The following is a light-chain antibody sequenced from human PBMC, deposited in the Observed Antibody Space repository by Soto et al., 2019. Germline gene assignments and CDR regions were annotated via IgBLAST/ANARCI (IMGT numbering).Light chain of an antibody. V-gene: IGLV1-47*01. CDR3: AAWDDSMSGVV. CDR2: RNN. J-gene: IGLJ2*01. CDR1: SSNIGRNY. Sequence: QSALTQPPSASGTPGQRVTISCSGSSSNIGRNYVYWYQQLPGTAPKLLIYRNNQRPSGVPDRFSGSKSGTSASLAISGLRSEDEADYYCAAWDDSMSGVVFGGGTQLTVL.